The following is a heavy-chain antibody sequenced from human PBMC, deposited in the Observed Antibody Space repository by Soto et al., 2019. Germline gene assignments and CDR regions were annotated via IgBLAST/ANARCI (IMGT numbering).Heavy chain of an antibody. D-gene: IGHD6-6*01. CDR1: GGSISSGDYY. J-gene: IGHJ6*02. CDR3: ARDYRSSSSSPYYSYYGLDV. V-gene: IGHV4-30-4*01. CDR2: IYYSGST. Sequence: SETLSLTCTVSGGSISSGDYYWSWIRQPPGKGLEWIGYIYYSGSTYYNPSLKSRVTISVDTSKNQFSLKLSSVTAADTAVYYCARDYRSSSSSPYYSYYGLDVWGQGATVTVSS.